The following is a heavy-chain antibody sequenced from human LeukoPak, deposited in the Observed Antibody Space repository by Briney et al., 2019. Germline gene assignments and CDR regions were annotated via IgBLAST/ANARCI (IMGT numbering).Heavy chain of an antibody. CDR1: GFTFSSYG. J-gene: IGHJ6*03. D-gene: IGHD6-13*01. CDR2: ISSSGSSI. CDR3: AKGGIAVAGTSVYYYMDV. Sequence: GGSLRLSCAASGFTFSSYGMSWVRQAPGKGLEWVSTISSSGSSIFYAASVKGRFTISRDNSKNTLYLQMNSLRAEDTAVYYCAKGGIAVAGTSVYYYMDVWGKGTTVTISS. V-gene: IGHV3-23*01.